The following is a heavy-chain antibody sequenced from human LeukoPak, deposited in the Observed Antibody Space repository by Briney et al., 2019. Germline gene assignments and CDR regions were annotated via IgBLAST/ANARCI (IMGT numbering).Heavy chain of an antibody. CDR1: GGSFSGYY. CDR3: ARARGYSYGLGVYFDY. J-gene: IGHJ4*02. CDR2: INHSGST. V-gene: IGHV4-34*01. D-gene: IGHD5-18*01. Sequence: PSETLSLTCAVYGGSFSGYYWSWIRQPPGKGLEWIGEINHSGSTNYNPSLKSRVTISVDTSKNQFSLKLSSVTAADTAVYYCARARGYSYGLGVYFDYWGQGTLVTVSS.